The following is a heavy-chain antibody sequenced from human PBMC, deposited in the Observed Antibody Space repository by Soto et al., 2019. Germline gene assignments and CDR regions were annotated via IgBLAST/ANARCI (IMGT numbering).Heavy chain of an antibody. CDR1: GFTFSSYS. CDR3: ARIQLGYDAFDI. V-gene: IGHV3-21*01. D-gene: IGHD6-6*01. CDR2: ISSSSSYI. J-gene: IGHJ3*02. Sequence: GGSLRLSCAASGFTFSSYSMNWVRQAPGKGLEWVSSISSSSSYIYYADSVKGRFTISRGNAKNSLYLQMNSLRAEDTAVYDCARIQLGYDAFDIWGQGTMVTVSS.